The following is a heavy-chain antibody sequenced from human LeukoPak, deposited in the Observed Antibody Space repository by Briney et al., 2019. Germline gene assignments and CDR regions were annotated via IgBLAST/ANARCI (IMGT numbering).Heavy chain of an antibody. CDR1: GYTFIGYY. J-gene: IGHJ5*02. V-gene: IGHV1-2*02. CDR3: ARAVCSSTSCYTNWFDP. D-gene: IGHD2-2*02. CDR2: INPNSGGT. Sequence: ASVKVSCKASGYTFIGYYMHCVRQAPGQGLEWMGWINPNSGGTNYAQKFQGRVTMTRDTSISTVYMELSRLRSDDTAVYHCARAVCSSTSCYTNWFDPWGQGTLVTVSS.